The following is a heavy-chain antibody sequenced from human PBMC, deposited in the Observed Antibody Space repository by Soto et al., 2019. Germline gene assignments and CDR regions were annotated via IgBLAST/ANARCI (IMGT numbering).Heavy chain of an antibody. CDR1: GYSFTSYW. V-gene: IGHV5-10-1*01. CDR3: ARHRGYCSGNICYFYYGMDV. J-gene: IGHJ6*02. CDR2: IDPSDSYT. D-gene: IGHD2-15*01. Sequence: PGESLKISCKGSGYSFTSYWISWVRQMPGKGLEWMGRIDPSDSYTNYSPSFQGHVTISADKSISTAYLQWSSLKASDTAMYYCARHRGYCSGNICYFYYGMDVWGQGTTVTVSS.